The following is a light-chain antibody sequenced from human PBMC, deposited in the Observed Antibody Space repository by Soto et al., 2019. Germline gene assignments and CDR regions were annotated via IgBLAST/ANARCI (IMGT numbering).Light chain of an antibody. J-gene: IGKJ4*01. CDR3: QQYNNWPPDT. V-gene: IGKV3-15*01. Sequence: IVVTKSPGTLSLYPGERATLSCRAIQSVSSKYLAWYQQKPGQAPRVLIYGASTRATGIPARFSGSGSGTEFTLTISSLQSEDFAVYYCQQYNNWPPDTFGGRTNV. CDR1: QSVSSKY. CDR2: GAS.